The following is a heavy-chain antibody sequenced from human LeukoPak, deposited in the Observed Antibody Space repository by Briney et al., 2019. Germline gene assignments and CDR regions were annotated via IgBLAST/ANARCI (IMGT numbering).Heavy chain of an antibody. CDR1: GYTFTCYY. CDR3: AKPLTYGVVRGVLGDY. CDR2: IIPIFGTA. J-gene: IGHJ4*02. D-gene: IGHD3-16*01. V-gene: IGHV1-69*13. Sequence: SVKVSCKASGYTFTCYYMHWVRQAPGQGLEWMGGIIPIFGTANYAQKFQGRVTITADESTSTAYMELSSLRSEDTAVYYCAKPLTYGVVRGVLGDYWGQGTLVTVSS.